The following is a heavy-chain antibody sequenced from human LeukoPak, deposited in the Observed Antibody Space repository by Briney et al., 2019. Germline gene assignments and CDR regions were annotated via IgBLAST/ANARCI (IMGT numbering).Heavy chain of an antibody. CDR3: ARGDCSGGSRYSFWGTRPVGYFDY. D-gene: IGHD2-15*01. Sequence: PSETLSLTCTVSGGSISSYYWSWIRQPPGKGLEWIGYIYYSGSTNYNPSLKSRVTISVDTSKNQFPLKLSSVTAADTAVYYCARGDCSGGSRYSFWGTRPVGYFDYWGQGTLVTVSS. CDR2: IYYSGST. CDR1: GGSISSYY. J-gene: IGHJ4*02. V-gene: IGHV4-59*08.